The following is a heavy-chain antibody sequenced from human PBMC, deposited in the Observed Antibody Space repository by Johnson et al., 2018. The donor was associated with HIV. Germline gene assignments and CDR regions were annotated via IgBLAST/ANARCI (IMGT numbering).Heavy chain of an antibody. CDR1: GFTFSGYD. CDR2: IGTAGDT. J-gene: IGHJ3*02. CDR3: ARDGHVSGSYHAFDI. Sequence: VQLVESGGGLVQPGGSLRLSCAASGFTFSGYDMHWVRQTTGKGLEWVSSIGTAGDTYYPGSVKGRFTISREKAKNSLYLQMNSLTVGDTAVYYCARDGHVSGSYHAFDIWGQRTMVTVSS. V-gene: IGHV3-13*01. D-gene: IGHD1-26*01.